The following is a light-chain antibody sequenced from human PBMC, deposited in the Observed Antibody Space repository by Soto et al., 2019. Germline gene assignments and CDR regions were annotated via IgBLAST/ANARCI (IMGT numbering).Light chain of an antibody. Sequence: QSALTQPRSVSGSPGQSVTISSTGTSSDVGDYNYVSWYQQHPGKAPKLMIYDVNKRPSGVPDRFSGSKSGNTASLTISGLQAEDEADYYCCSYAGSYTLWVFGGGTQLTVL. CDR2: DVN. V-gene: IGLV2-11*01. J-gene: IGLJ7*01. CDR3: CSYAGSYTLWV. CDR1: SSDVGDYNY.